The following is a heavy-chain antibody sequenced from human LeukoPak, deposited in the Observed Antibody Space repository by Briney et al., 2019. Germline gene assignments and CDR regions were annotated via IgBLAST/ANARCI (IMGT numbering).Heavy chain of an antibody. CDR3: ATYDTSGYYFDY. J-gene: IGHJ4*02. CDR1: GGSISSYY. Sequence: SETLSLTCTVSGGSISSYYWSWIRQPAGKGLEWIGRIYISGNTNYNPSLKSRVTMSVDTSKNQFSLKLSTVTAADTAAYYCATYDTSGYYFDYWGQGTLVTVSS. V-gene: IGHV4-4*07. D-gene: IGHD3-22*01. CDR2: IYISGNT.